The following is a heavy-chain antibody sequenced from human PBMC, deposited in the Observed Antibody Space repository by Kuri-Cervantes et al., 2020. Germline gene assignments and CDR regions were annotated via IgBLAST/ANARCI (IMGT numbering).Heavy chain of an antibody. CDR1: GFTFSDYG. Sequence: GESLRLTCAASGFTFSDYGMHWVRQAPGKGLEWVAVMWYDGSNKYYPDSVKGRFTISRDNSKNTLYLQMNSLRAEDTAVYYCARCGLGVGVWGNRGFDYWGQGTLVTVSS. D-gene: IGHD3-16*01. J-gene: IGHJ4*02. V-gene: IGHV3-33*01. CDR3: ARCGLGVGVWGNRGFDY. CDR2: MWYDGSNK.